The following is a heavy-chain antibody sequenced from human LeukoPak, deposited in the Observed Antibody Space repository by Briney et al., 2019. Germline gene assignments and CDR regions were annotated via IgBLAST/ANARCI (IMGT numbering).Heavy chain of an antibody. CDR2: ISFSVNTK. V-gene: IGHV3-48*04. CDR1: RFTFSDYS. Sequence: GGSLRLSCAGSRFTFSDYSLHWVRQAPGKGLEWVSYISFSVNTKYYGDSVKGRFTISRDNAKNSLYLHMDSLRAEDTAVYYCVRDRGWYHFDLWGQGTLVTVSS. J-gene: IGHJ4*02. CDR3: VRDRGWYHFDL. D-gene: IGHD3-10*01.